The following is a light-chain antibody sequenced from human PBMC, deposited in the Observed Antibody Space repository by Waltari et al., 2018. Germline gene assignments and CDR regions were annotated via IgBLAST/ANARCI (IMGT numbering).Light chain of an antibody. J-gene: IGKJ2*01. CDR2: DAS. CDR3: PQRSNWPPYT. CDR1: QSVSRY. Sequence: EIVLTQSPATLSLSPGERATLSCRASQSVSRYLAWYQQKPYPAPRLLMYDASSRAPGIPARFSGRGSGTDFTLTISSLEPEDFAVYYCPQRSNWPPYTFGQGTKLEIK. V-gene: IGKV3-11*01.